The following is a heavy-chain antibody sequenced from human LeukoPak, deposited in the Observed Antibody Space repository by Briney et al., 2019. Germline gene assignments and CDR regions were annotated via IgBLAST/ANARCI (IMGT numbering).Heavy chain of an antibody. V-gene: IGHV4-4*09. J-gene: IGHJ4*02. CDR2: IYNSGMT. Sequence: SETLSLTCTVFGGSISSYYWSWVRQPPGKGLEWIGYIYNSGMTNKNPSLKSRVTISGDTSTTQFSLKLSSVPAADTAVYYCARHGDVRYFDWLKDGFDYWGQGTLVTVSS. CDR3: ARHGDVRYFDWLKDGFDY. CDR1: GGSISSYY. D-gene: IGHD3-9*01.